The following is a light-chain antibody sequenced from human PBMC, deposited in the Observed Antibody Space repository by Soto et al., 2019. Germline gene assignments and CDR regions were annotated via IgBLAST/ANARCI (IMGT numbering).Light chain of an antibody. CDR1: SSNIGAGYD. CDR2: GNT. V-gene: IGLV1-40*01. Sequence: QSVLTQPPSVSGAPGQRVTISCTGSSSNIGAGYDVHWYQALPGTAPKLLIYGNTNRPSGVPDRFSGSKSGTSASLAITGLQAEDEADYYCQSYDSSVSGCVVFGGGTKLTVL. CDR3: QSYDSSVSGCVV. J-gene: IGLJ2*01.